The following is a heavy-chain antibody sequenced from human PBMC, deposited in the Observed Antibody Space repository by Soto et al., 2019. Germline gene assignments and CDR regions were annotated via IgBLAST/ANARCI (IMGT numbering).Heavy chain of an antibody. CDR3: AKDAGTGTRAFDI. CDR1: GFTFSSYG. CDR2: ISYEGSNK. V-gene: IGHV3-30*18. J-gene: IGHJ3*02. D-gene: IGHD6-13*01. Sequence: QVQLVESGGGVVQPGRSLRLSCAASGFTFSSYGMHWVRQAPGKGLEWVAVISYEGSNKYYADSVKGRFTISRDNSKNTLYLQMNSLRAEDTAVYYCAKDAGTGTRAFDIWGQGTMVTVSS.